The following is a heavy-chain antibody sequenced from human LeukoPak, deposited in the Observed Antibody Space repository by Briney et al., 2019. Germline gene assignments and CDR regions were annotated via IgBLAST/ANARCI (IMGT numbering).Heavy chain of an antibody. D-gene: IGHD2-15*01. V-gene: IGHV3-23*01. J-gene: IGHJ4*02. CDR3: AKAPVTSCRGAFCYPFDY. CDR2: MSSGDDGR. CDR1: GFTFSSYS. Sequence: GGSLRLSCAASGFTFSSYSMNWVRQAPGKGLEWVSAMSSGDDGRYYAASVRGRFTISRDTSRSTLYLQMNSLRAEDAAVYYCAKAPVTSCRGAFCYPFDYWGQGTLVTVSS.